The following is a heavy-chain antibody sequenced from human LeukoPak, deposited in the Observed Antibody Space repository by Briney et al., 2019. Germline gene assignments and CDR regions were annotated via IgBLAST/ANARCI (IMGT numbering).Heavy chain of an antibody. CDR1: GGSFSGYY. Sequence: SETLSLTCAVYGGSFSGYYWSWIRQPPGKGLEWIGEINHSGSTNYNPSLKSRVTISVDTSKNQFSLKLSSVTAADTAVYYCARDVWGVVAATLNWFDPWGQGTLVTVSS. V-gene: IGHV4-34*01. CDR2: INHSGST. D-gene: IGHD2-15*01. CDR3: ARDVWGVVAATLNWFDP. J-gene: IGHJ5*02.